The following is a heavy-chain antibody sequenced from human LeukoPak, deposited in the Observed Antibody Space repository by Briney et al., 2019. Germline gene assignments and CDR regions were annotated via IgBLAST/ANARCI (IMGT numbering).Heavy chain of an antibody. CDR1: GGTFSSYA. J-gene: IGHJ4*02. D-gene: IGHD6-13*01. CDR3: ARGAAGTRDY. Sequence: SVKVSCKTSGGTFSSYAISWVRQAPGQGLEWMGGIIPVFGTANYAQKFQGRVTITADESTSTTYMELSSLRSADTAVYYCARGAAGTRDYWGQGTLVTVSS. V-gene: IGHV1-69*13. CDR2: IIPVFGTA.